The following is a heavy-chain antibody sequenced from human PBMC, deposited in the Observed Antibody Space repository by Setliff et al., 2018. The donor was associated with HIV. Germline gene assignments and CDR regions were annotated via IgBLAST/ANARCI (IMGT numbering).Heavy chain of an antibody. V-gene: IGHV4-59*08. CDR1: GGSSSSYY. Sequence: SETLSLTCTVSGGSSSSYYWSWIRQSPGKGLEWIGYVYGSGSTNYNPSLKSRVTILIDTSMSQLSLKLSSVTAADTAVYYCARHATRISMIVVVPDAFDIWGQGTMVTVS. D-gene: IGHD3-22*01. CDR3: ARHATRISMIVVVPDAFDI. CDR2: VYGSGST. J-gene: IGHJ3*02.